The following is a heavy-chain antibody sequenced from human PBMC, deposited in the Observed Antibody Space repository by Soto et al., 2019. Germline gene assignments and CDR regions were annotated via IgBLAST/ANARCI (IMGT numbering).Heavy chain of an antibody. V-gene: IGHV1-18*04. CDR1: GYTFTSYG. Sequence: ASVKVSCKASGYTFTSYGLSWVRQAPGQGLEWMGWISAYNGNTNYAQKLQGRVTMTTDTSTSTAYMELRSLRSDDTAVYYCARERYYYDSSGLGGYFDYWGQGTLVTVSS. CDR3: ARERYYYDSSGLGGYFDY. J-gene: IGHJ4*02. CDR2: ISAYNGNT. D-gene: IGHD3-22*01.